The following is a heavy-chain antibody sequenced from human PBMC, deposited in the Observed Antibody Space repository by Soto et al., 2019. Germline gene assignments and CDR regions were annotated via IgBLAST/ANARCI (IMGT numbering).Heavy chain of an antibody. D-gene: IGHD6-19*01. CDR3: ARYSGGWQNYFDS. CDR2: IFSNENT. Sequence: PSETLSLTCTVSRGSLSPYYWSWIRQPAGKGLEWIGRIFSNENTNYNPSLKSRVTMSMDTSKNQFSLILTSVTAADTAVYYCARYSGGWQNYFDSWGQGTLVTVSS. J-gene: IGHJ4*02. V-gene: IGHV4-4*07. CDR1: RGSLSPYY.